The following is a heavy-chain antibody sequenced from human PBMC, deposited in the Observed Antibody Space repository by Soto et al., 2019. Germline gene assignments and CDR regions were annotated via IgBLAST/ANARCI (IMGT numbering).Heavy chain of an antibody. CDR1: GFSFTSSW. V-gene: IGHV5-51*01. J-gene: IGHJ6*02. CDR3: ARSHGMDV. Sequence: GEALKISCQGSGFSFTSSWNGWVRQMPGKGLDWMGLVYPGDSDTRYSPSFQGQVTISADNSISTAYLQWSSLKASDTTIYYCARSHGMDVWGQGTTVTVSS. CDR2: VYPGDSDT.